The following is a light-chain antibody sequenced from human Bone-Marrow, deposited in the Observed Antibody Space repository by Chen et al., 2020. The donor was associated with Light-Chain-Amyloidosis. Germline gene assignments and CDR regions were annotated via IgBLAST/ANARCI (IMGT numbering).Light chain of an antibody. J-gene: IGKJ4*01. Sequence: EIVVTQSPATLSWSPGERATLSCRVSQNIGSWLGWYQQRPGQPPRLLISDTSNRAAGIPARFSGSGSGTDFTLTISGLEPEDFAVYYCHQRRSWPLTFGGGIKVEMK. V-gene: IGKV3-11*01. CDR3: HQRRSWPLT. CDR1: QNIGSW. CDR2: DTS.